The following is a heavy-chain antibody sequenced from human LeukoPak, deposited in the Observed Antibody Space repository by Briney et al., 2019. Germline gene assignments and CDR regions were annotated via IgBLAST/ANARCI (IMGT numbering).Heavy chain of an antibody. V-gene: IGHV4-59*02. CDR1: GGSVSSYY. CDR2: IYYSGST. D-gene: IGHD3-10*01. CDR3: ARGSRYYGSGSYYTPTEYFQH. Sequence: SETLSLTCTVSGGSVSSYYWIWIRQPPGKGLEWIGYIYYSGSTNYNPSLKSRVTISVDTSKNQFSLKLSSVTAADTAVYYCARGSRYYGSGSYYTPTEYFQHWGQGTLVTVSS. J-gene: IGHJ1*01.